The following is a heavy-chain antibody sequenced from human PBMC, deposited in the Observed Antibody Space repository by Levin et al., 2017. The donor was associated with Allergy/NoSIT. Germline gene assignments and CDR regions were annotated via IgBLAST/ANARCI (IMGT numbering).Heavy chain of an antibody. CDR3: ARGRRAVAGPKQLQGRLFDY. CDR1: GGSFSGYY. J-gene: IGHJ4*02. Sequence: KASETLSLTCAVYGGSFSGYYWSWIRQPPGKGLEWIGEINHSGSTNYNPSLKSRVTISVDTSKNQFSLKLSSVTAADTAVYYCARGRRAVAGPKQLQGRLFDYWGQGTLVTVSS. V-gene: IGHV4-34*01. D-gene: IGHD6-19*01. CDR2: INHSGST.